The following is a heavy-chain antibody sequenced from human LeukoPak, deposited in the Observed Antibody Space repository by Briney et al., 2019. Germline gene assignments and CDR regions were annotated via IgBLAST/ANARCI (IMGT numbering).Heavy chain of an antibody. V-gene: IGHV3-23*01. D-gene: IGHD3-22*01. CDR1: GFTFANYA. J-gene: IGHJ4*02. CDR2: ISGSGGNT. Sequence: GGSLRLSCAASGFTFANYAMSWVRQAPGKGLEWVSTISGSGGNTYYADSVKGRFTISRDNSKNALYLQMNSLRAEDTAVYYCAREGPRYDSSGYYPYYFDYWGQGTLVTVSS. CDR3: AREGPRYDSSGYYPYYFDY.